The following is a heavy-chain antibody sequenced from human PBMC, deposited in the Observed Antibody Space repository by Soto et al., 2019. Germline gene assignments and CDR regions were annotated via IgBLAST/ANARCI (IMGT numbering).Heavy chain of an antibody. J-gene: IGHJ6*01. CDR2: INTDGSTT. D-gene: IGHD3-16*02. CDR3: ARGIYLKYGLDV. Sequence: EVQLVESGGGLVQPGGSLRLSCAASEFTFNNYWMHWVRQVPGKGLEWVSRINTDGSTTYYADSVMGRFTISRDNADNTVYMQMNSLRAEDTAVYYCARGIYLKYGLDVWGQGARVTVS. CDR1: EFTFNNYW. V-gene: IGHV3-74*01.